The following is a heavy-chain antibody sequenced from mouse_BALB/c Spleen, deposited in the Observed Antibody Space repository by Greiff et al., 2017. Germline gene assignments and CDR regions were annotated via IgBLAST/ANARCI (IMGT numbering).Heavy chain of an antibody. CDR1: GFTFSDYG. V-gene: IGHV5-15*02. J-gene: IGHJ4*01. Sequence: EVHLVESGGGLVQPGGSRKLSCAASGFTFSDYGMAWVRQAPGKGPEWVAFISNLAYSIYYADTVTGRFTISRENAKNTLYLEMSSLRSEDTAMYYCARSDGYLYYAMDYWGQGTSVTVSS. CDR3: ARSDGYLYYAMDY. CDR2: ISNLAYSI. D-gene: IGHD2-3*01.